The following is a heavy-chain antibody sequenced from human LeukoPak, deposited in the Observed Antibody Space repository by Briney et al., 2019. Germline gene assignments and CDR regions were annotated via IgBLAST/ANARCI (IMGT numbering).Heavy chain of an antibody. V-gene: IGHV1-8*01. Sequence: ASVKVSCKASGYTFTSYDINWVRQATGQGLEWMGWMNPNSGNTGYAQKFQGRVTMTRNTSISTAYMEPSSLRSEDTAVYYCARPPRGDYDPYYYYYGMDVWGQGTTVTVSS. CDR1: GYTFTSYD. D-gene: IGHD4-17*01. J-gene: IGHJ6*02. CDR3: ARPPRGDYDPYYYYYGMDV. CDR2: MNPNSGNT.